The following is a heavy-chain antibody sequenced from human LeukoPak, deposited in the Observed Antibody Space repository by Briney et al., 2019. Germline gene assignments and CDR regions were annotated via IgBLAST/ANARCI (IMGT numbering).Heavy chain of an antibody. D-gene: IGHD4-17*01. CDR2: INHSGST. Sequence: NSSETLSLTCAVYGGSFSGYYWSWIRQPPGKGLEWIGEINHSGSTNYNPSLKSRVTISVDTSKNQFSLRLSSVTAADTAMYYCARRDYGDYFDYWGQGTLVTVSS. CDR3: ARRDYGDYFDY. CDR1: GGSFSGYY. V-gene: IGHV4-34*01. J-gene: IGHJ4*02.